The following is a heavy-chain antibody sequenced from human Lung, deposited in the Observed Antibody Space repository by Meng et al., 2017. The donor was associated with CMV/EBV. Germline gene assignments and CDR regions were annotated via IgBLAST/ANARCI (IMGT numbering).Heavy chain of an antibody. J-gene: IGHJ4*02. Sequence: GSLRLSCTVSGGSISSSSYYWGWIRQPPGKGLEWIGSIYYSGSTYYNPSLKSRVTISVDTSKNQFSLKLSSVTAADTAVYYCARSHSSGWPFDYWGPGKLV. V-gene: IGHV4-39*07. CDR1: GGSISSSSYY. CDR3: ARSHSSGWPFDY. D-gene: IGHD6-19*01. CDR2: IYYSGST.